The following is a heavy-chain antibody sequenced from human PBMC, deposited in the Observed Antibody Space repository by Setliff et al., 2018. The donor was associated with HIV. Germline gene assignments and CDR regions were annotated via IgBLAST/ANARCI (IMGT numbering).Heavy chain of an antibody. CDR3: AGGQWLRYGAFDS. CDR1: RGSISSTSHY. V-gene: IGHV4-39*07. CDR2: IYYSGRT. D-gene: IGHD5-12*01. J-gene: IGHJ4*02. Sequence: PSETLSLTCIVSRGSISSTSHYWGWVRQSPGRRLEWIGSIYYSGRTYYNPSLKSRVTMSVDTSTNQFSLDLTSVTAADTAVYFCAGGQWLRYGAFDSWGQGTQVTVS.